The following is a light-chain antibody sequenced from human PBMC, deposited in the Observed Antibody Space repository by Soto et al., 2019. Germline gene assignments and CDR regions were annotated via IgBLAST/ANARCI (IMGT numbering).Light chain of an antibody. Sequence: EIVMTQSPSTLSVSPVERATLSCRASQGISINLAWYQHRPGPAPRLLIYGASTRATGISARFSGSGSGTEFHLTISSLPSEDFAVYYCQQYNNWPPFTFGGGTKVDIK. CDR3: QQYNNWPPFT. CDR2: GAS. CDR1: QGISIN. J-gene: IGKJ4*01. V-gene: IGKV3-15*01.